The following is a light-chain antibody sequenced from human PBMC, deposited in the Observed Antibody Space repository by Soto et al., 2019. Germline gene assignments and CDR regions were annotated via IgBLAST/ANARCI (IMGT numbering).Light chain of an antibody. V-gene: IGKV3-11*01. CDR1: HSIGPY. J-gene: IGKJ4*02. CDR2: DVS. CDR3: QQRADWPIT. Sequence: ELVLTQSPATMSLSPGERATLSCRTSHSIGPYLAWYQQKPGQATRLLMYDVSIRATGIPARFSGTGSGTDFTLTVSSLEPEDAAVYSCQQRADWPITFGGGTKVEIK.